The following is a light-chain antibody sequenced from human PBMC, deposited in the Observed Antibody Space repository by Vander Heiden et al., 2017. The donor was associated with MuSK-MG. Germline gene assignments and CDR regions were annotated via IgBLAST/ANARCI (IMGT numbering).Light chain of an antibody. V-gene: IGKV3-20*01. J-gene: IGKJ1*01. Sequence: EIVLTQSPGTLSLSPGERATLSCRASQSISSSYLAWYQQKPGQAPRLLIYGASSRATGIPDRFSGSGSGTDFTLTIGRLEPEDFAVFYCQQYGSSPWTFGQGTMVEIK. CDR2: GAS. CDR1: QSISSSY. CDR3: QQYGSSPWT.